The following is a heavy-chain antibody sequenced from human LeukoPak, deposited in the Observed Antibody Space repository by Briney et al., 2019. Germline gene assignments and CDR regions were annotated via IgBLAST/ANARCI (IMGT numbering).Heavy chain of an antibody. V-gene: IGHV1-18*01. D-gene: IGHD6-19*01. J-gene: IGHJ4*02. CDR2: ISAYNGNT. CDR3: ARGSFGYSSGWYVLGY. CDR1: GYTFTRYG. Sequence: ASVKVSCKASGYTFTRYGISWVRQAPGQGLEWMGWISAYNGNTDYAQKLQGRVTMTTDTSTSTAYMELSRLRSDDTAVYYCARGSFGYSSGWYVLGYWGQGTLITVSS.